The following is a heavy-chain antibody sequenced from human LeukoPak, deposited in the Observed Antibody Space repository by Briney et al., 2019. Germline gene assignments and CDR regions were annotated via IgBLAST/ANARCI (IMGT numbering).Heavy chain of an antibody. J-gene: IGHJ4*02. CDR3: ARDLVGAPPNDY. V-gene: IGHV4-38-2*02. Sequence: SETLSLTCTVSGYSISSGYYWGWIRQPPGKGLEWIGSIYHSGSTYYNPSLKSRVTISVDTSKNQFSLKLSSVTAADTAVYYCARDLVGAPPNDYWGQGTLVTVSS. CDR2: IYHSGST. CDR1: GYSISSGYY. D-gene: IGHD1-26*01.